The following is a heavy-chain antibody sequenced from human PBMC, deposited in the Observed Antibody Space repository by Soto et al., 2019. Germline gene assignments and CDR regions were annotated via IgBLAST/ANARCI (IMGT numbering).Heavy chain of an antibody. CDR2: ISAYNGNT. D-gene: IGHD5-12*01. V-gene: IGHV1-18*01. Sequence: EASVKVSCKASGYTFTSYGISWVRQAPGQGLEWMGWISAYNGNTNYAQRLQDRVTMTTDTSTNTAYMELRSLRSDDTAMYYCARDGYPAYNWLDPWGQGTLVTVSS. CDR3: ARDGYPAYNWLDP. J-gene: IGHJ5*02. CDR1: GYTFTSYG.